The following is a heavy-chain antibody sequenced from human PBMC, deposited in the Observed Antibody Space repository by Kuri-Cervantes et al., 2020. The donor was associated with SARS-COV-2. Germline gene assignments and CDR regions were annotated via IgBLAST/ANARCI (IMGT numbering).Heavy chain of an antibody. J-gene: IGHJ4*02. CDR2: ISAYSGDT. V-gene: IGHV1-18*01. CDR1: GYTFTSYD. CDR3: ARDMTTVTQGGY. D-gene: IGHD4-17*01. Sequence: ASVKVSCKASGYTFTSYDINWVRQAPGQGLEWMGWISAYSGDTKYAQRLQGRLTMTTDTSTSTAYMELTSLRSDDTAVYYCARDMTTVTQGGYWGQGTLVTVSS.